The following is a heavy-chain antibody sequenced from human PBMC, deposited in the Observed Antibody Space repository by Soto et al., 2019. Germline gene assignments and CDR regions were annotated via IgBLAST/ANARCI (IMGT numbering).Heavy chain of an antibody. Sequence: EVQLVESGGGLVQPGGSLRLSCVVSGFTVNNNYMNWVRQAPGKGLEWVSVIYAGGTTYYADSVKGRFTISRDNSKNTLYLQLNNLRTEDTAVYYCARSGPTYHDYWGQGALVTVSS. D-gene: IGHD2-21*01. CDR1: GFTVNNNY. J-gene: IGHJ4*02. CDR3: ARSGPTYHDY. CDR2: IYAGGTT. V-gene: IGHV3-66*01.